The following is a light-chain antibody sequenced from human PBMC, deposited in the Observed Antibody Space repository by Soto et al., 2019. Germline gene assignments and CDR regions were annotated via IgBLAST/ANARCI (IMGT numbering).Light chain of an antibody. CDR1: QSISSY. V-gene: IGKV1-39*01. CDR3: QQSYSTLLFT. Sequence: DIQMTQSPSSLSASVGDRVTITCRASQSISSYLNWYQQKPGKAPKLLIYAAASLQSGVPSRISGSRSGTDFTLTISSLQPEDFATYYCQQSYSTLLFTFGPGTKVDIK. J-gene: IGKJ3*01. CDR2: AAA.